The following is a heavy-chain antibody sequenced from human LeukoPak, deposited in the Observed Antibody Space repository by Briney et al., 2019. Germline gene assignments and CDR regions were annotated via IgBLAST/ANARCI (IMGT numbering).Heavy chain of an antibody. J-gene: IGHJ5*02. CDR3: ARHNNYYDSSAIDP. CDR1: GGSISSYY. CDR2: IYYSGST. V-gene: IGHV4-59*08. D-gene: IGHD3-22*01. Sequence: SETLSLTCTVSGGSISSYYWSWIRQPPGKGLEWIEYIYYSGSTNYNPSLKSRVTISVDTSKNQFSLKLSSVTAADTAVYYCARHNNYYDSSAIDPWGQGTLVTVSS.